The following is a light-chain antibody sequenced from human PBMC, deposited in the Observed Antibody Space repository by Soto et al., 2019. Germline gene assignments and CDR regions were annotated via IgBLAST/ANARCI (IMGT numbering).Light chain of an antibody. CDR1: QSVSSNY. CDR2: DAS. V-gene: IGKV3-20*01. CDR3: QQFSSYPLT. J-gene: IGKJ4*01. Sequence: EMMLTQSPGTLSLSPGERATLSCRASQSVSSNYLAWYRQKPGRAPRLLIYDASSRATGIPDRFSGGGSGIDFTLTISRLEPEDFAVYYCQQFSSYPLTFGGGTKVDIK.